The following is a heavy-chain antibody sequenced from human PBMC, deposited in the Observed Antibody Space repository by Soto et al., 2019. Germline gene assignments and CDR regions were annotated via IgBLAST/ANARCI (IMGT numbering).Heavy chain of an antibody. CDR2: IYYSGST. D-gene: IGHD3-10*01. CDR3: ARDGTGSYYNAYGMDV. CDR1: GGSISSGGYY. Sequence: SETLSLTCTVSGGSISSGGYYWSWIRQHPGKGLEWIGYIYYSGSTYYNPSLKSRVTISVDTSKNQFSLKLSSVTAADTAVYYCARDGTGSYYNAYGMDVWGQGTTVTVSS. V-gene: IGHV4-30-4*08. J-gene: IGHJ6*02.